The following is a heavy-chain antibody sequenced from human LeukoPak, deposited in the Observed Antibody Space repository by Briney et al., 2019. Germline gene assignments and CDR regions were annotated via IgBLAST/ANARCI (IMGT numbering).Heavy chain of an antibody. CDR3: AKLSGSDAFDI. Sequence: GGPLRLSCAASGFSFTNYAMSWVRQAPGKGLEWVSAISLSGGSTYYAGSVTGRFTISRDNSKNTLYLQMNSLRAEDTAVYYCAKLSGSDAFDIWGQGTMVTVSS. V-gene: IGHV3-23*01. CDR1: GFSFTNYA. CDR2: ISLSGGST. J-gene: IGHJ3*02.